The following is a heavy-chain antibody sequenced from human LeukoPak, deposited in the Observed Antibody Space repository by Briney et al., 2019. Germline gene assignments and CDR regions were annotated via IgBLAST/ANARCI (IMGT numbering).Heavy chain of an antibody. V-gene: IGHV1-2*02. J-gene: IGHJ5*02. CDR2: INPNSGGT. CDR1: GGTFSSYA. Sequence: GASVKVSCKASGGTFSSYAISWVRQAPGQGLEWMGWINPNSGGTNYAQKFQGRVTMTRDTSISTAYMELSRLRSDDTAVYYCARGNLVVVAAPHSWFDPWGQGTLVTVSS. CDR3: ARGNLVVVAAPHSWFDP. D-gene: IGHD2-15*01.